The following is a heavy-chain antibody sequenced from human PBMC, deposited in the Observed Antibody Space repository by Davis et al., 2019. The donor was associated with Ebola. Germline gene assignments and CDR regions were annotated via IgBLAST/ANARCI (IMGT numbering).Heavy chain of an antibody. Sequence: GESLKISCAASGFTFDDYAMSWVRQAPGKGLEWVSAISGSGGSTYYADSVKGRFTISRDNSKNTLYLQMNSLRAEDTAVYYCARGGGTISSSWYGGLGYWGQGTLVTVSS. CDR3: ARGGGTISSSWYGGLGY. D-gene: IGHD6-13*01. CDR1: GFTFDDYA. J-gene: IGHJ4*02. CDR2: ISGSGGST. V-gene: IGHV3-23*01.